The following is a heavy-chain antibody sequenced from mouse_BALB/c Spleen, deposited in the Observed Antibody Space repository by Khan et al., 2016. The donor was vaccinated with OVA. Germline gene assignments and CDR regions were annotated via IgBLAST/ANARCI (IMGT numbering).Heavy chain of an antibody. CDR1: GYSITTDYA. V-gene: IGHV3-2*02. CDR3: ARVYGGDFDY. D-gene: IGHD1-1*01. J-gene: IGHJ2*01. CDR2: ISYSGNT. Sequence: VQLQQSGPGLVKPSQSLSLTCTVTGYSITTDYAWNWIRQFPGNKLEWMGYISYSGNTKYNPSLKSRISITRDTSKKQFFLQLKTVTTEDTARYYCARVYGGDFDYWGQGTTLTVSS.